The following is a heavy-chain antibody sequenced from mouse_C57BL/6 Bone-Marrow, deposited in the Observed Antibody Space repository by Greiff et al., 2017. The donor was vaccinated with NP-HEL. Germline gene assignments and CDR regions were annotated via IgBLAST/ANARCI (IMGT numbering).Heavy chain of an antibody. Sequence: EADGGLVQPKGSLKLSCAASGFTFNTYAMHWVRQAPGKGLEWAARIWSKSSNYATYYADSVKDRFTISRDDSQSMLYLQMNNLKTEDTAMYYCVRDSELVPYFDYWGQGTTLTVSS. CDR2: IWSKSSNYAT. CDR3: VRDSELVPYFDY. V-gene: IGHV10-3*01. J-gene: IGHJ2*01. D-gene: IGHD4-1*01. CDR1: GFTFNTYA.